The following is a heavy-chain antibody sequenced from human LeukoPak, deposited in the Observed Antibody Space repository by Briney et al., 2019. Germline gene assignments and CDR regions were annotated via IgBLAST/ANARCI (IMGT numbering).Heavy chain of an antibody. CDR2: INPNSGGT. Sequence: GASVKVSCKASGYTFTSYHMHWVRQAPGQGLEWMGWINPNSGGTNYAQKFQGRVTMTRDTSISTAYMELSRLRSDDTAVYYCARDRTPSGYENNWFDPWGQGTLVTVSS. D-gene: IGHD5-12*01. J-gene: IGHJ5*02. CDR1: GYTFTSYH. CDR3: ARDRTPSGYENNWFDP. V-gene: IGHV1-2*02.